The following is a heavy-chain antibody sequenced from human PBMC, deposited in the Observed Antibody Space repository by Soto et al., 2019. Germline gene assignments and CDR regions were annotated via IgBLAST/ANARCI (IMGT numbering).Heavy chain of an antibody. J-gene: IGHJ4*02. CDR3: ARVWWGYSGGDY. D-gene: IGHD2-15*01. CDR2: SITSGDET. Sequence: EVQLLESGGNLVQPGGSLRLSCAASGFTFSSYAMSWVRQAPGKGLEWVSSITSGDETYYADFVKGRFTISRDTAKNTLYLQMNSPRVEDTAVYYGARVWWGYSGGDYWGQGTLVTVSS. V-gene: IGHV3-23*01. CDR1: GFTFSSYA.